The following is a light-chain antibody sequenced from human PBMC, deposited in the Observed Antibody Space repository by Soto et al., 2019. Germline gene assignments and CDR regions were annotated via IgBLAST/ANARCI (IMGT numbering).Light chain of an antibody. V-gene: IGKV3-15*01. J-gene: IGKJ1*01. CDR3: QQYKNWPRT. CDR2: GAS. CDR1: QSVGHN. Sequence: DIVMTQSPVTLSVSPGDRATLSCRASQSVGHNLAWFQQKPGQAPRLLIYGASAWATGIPDRFSGSGFGTEFTLTISSLQSEDLAVYYCQQYKNWPRTFGQGTKVEMK.